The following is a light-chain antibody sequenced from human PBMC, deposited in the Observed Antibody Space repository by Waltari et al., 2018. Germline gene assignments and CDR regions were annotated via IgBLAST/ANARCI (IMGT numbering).Light chain of an antibody. CDR2: EVS. CDR3: CSYAGTIPFV. CDR1: SSDIGSFNL. J-gene: IGLJ1*01. V-gene: IGLV2-23*02. Sequence: QSALTQTASVSGSPGQSIPISCTGTSSDIGSFNLVSWYQQHPGTAPKLMIYEVSQRPSGVSNRFSGSKSANTASLTISGLQAEDEADYYCCSYAGTIPFVFGTGTKVTVL.